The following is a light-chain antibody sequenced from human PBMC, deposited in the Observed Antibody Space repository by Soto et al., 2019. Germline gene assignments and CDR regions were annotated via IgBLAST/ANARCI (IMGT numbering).Light chain of an antibody. CDR3: SSYTNINTRACV. CDR1: SGDIGSYNR. J-gene: IGLJ1*01. Sequence: QSVLTQPASVCGSPGQAITISCTGTSGDIGSYNRVSWYQQHPGKAPKLIIYEVTDRPSGVSNRFSGSKSGNTASLTISGLQAEDEAEYYCSSYTNINTRACVFGTGTKVTI. CDR2: EVT. V-gene: IGLV2-14*01.